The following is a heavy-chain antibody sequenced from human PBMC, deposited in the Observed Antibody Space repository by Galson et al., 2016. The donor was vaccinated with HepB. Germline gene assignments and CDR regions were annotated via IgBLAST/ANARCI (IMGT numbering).Heavy chain of an antibody. J-gene: IGHJ4*02. V-gene: IGHV3-33*01. CDR1: GSTFSRYG. CDR2: IWYDGSNK. D-gene: IGHD6-13*01. CDR3: ASDRYSSSPFDH. Sequence: SLRLSCAASGSTFSRYGMHWVRQAPGKGLDWVAVIWYDGSNKYYADSVKGRFTISRDNSKNTLYLQMNSLRAEDTAVYYCASDRYSSSPFDHWGQGTLVTVSS.